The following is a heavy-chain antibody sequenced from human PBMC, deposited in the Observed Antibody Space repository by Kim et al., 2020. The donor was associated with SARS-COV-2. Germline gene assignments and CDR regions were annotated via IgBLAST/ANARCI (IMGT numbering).Heavy chain of an antibody. D-gene: IGHD2-15*01. CDR3: ARTGSGRGNNFEY. Sequence: GGSLRLSCAASGFTFSSYEMNWVRQAPGKGLEWVSYISSRGMTKYYADSVKGRFTISRDNAKNTVYLQMNSLRAEDTAVYYCARTGSGRGNNFEYWGQGVLLTLSS. CDR1: GFTFSSYE. V-gene: IGHV3-48*03. CDR2: ISSRGMTK. J-gene: IGHJ4*02.